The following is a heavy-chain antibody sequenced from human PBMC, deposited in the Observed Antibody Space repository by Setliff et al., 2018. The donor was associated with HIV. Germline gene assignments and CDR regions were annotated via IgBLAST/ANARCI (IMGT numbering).Heavy chain of an antibody. CDR3: AREGKFRYYYYMDV. V-gene: IGHV1-69*05. Sequence: ASVKVSCKASGGTFSSYAISWVRQAPGQGLEWMGGIIPIFGTANYAQEFQGRVTITRDTSASTAYMELSSLRSEDTAVYYCAREGKFRYYYYMDVWGKGTTVTVSS. J-gene: IGHJ6*03. D-gene: IGHD3-10*01. CDR2: IIPIFGTA. CDR1: GGTFSSYA.